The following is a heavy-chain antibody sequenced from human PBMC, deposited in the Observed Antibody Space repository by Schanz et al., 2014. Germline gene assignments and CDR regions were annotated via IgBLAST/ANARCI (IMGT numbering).Heavy chain of an antibody. D-gene: IGHD4-17*01. CDR2: IDGKSTTV. CDR1: GFSFSSYS. V-gene: IGHV3-48*01. J-gene: IGHJ6*03. CDR3: ARDGDRFYHNYYMDV. Sequence: EADLVESGGGLIQRGESLRLSCSASGFSFSSYSMNWVRQAPGKGLEWLSYIDGKSTTVYYADSVKGRFTVSRDNARNALNQLRNPLSAEDTAVYCGARDGDRFYHNYYMDVWGKGTTVTVSS.